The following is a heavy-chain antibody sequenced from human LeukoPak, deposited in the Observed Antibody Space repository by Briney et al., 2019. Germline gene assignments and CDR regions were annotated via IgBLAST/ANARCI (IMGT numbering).Heavy chain of an antibody. J-gene: IGHJ4*02. CDR3: ARDIGSGWSHFDY. V-gene: IGHV4-30-4*08. D-gene: IGHD6-19*01. CDR1: GGSISSGDYY. Sequence: SETLSLTCTVSGGSISSGDYYWSWIRQPPGKGLEWIGYIYYSGSTYYNPSLKSRVTISVDTSKNQFSLKLSSVTAADTAVYYCARDIGSGWSHFDYWGQGTLVTVSS. CDR2: IYYSGST.